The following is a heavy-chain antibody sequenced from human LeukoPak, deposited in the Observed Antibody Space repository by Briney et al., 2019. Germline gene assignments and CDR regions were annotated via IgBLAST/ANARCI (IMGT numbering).Heavy chain of an antibody. CDR3: ARDQGSGSYFYY. D-gene: IGHD3-10*01. J-gene: IGHJ4*02. Sequence: ASVKVSCKASGYTFTGYYMHWVRQAPGQGLEWMGWINPNSGGTNYAQKFQGRVTMTRDTSISTAYMELSRLRSDDTAVYYCARDQGSGSYFYYWGQGTLVTVSS. CDR1: GYTFTGYY. V-gene: IGHV1-2*02. CDR2: INPNSGGT.